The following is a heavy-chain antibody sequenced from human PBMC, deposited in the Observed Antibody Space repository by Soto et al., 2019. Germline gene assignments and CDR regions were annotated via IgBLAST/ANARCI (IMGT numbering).Heavy chain of an antibody. V-gene: IGHV4-31*03. CDR1: GGSISGGGYY. CDR3: ARAPIVGATRDAFDI. CDR2: IYYSGST. Sequence: SETLPVPCTVAGGSISGGGYYWSWIRQHPGKGLEWVGYIYYSGSTYYNPSLKSRVTISVDTSKNQFSLKLSSVTAADTAVYYCARAPIVGATRDAFDIWGQGTMVTVSS. J-gene: IGHJ3*02. D-gene: IGHD1-26*01.